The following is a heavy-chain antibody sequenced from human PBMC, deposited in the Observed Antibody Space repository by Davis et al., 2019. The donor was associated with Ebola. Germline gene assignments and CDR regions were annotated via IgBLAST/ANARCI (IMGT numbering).Heavy chain of an antibody. CDR1: GDSVSGSSGA. J-gene: IGHJ4*02. Sequence: HPQTLSLPCSISGDSVSGSSGAWNWLRPSPSRGLEWLGRTYYSSKWYNESALSVKSRITISADTAKNQLSLHLKSVTPEDTAVYYCARGWLRSAFDQWGQGTLVTVSS. CDR3: ARGWLRSAFDQ. CDR2: TYYSSKWYN. V-gene: IGHV6-1*01. D-gene: IGHD5-12*01.